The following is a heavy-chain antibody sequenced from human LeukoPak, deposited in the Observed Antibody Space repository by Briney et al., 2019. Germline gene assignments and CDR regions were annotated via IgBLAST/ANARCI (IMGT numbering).Heavy chain of an antibody. CDR2: ISGSGGST. V-gene: IGHV3-23*01. J-gene: IGHJ4*02. Sequence: GGSLRLFCAASGFTFSSYAMSWVRQAPGKGLEWVSAISGSGGSTYYADSVKGRFTISRDNSKNTLYLQMNSLRAEDTAVYYCAREGFSSTSSPLDYWGQGTLVTVSS. CDR1: GFTFSSYA. CDR3: AREGFSSTSSPLDY. D-gene: IGHD2-2*01.